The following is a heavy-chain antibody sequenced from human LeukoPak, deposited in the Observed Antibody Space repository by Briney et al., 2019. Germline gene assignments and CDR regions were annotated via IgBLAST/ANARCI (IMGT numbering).Heavy chain of an antibody. CDR3: ARISAVEMATIPFDY. J-gene: IGHJ4*01. Sequence: SETLSVTCTLSGYSLSRGLYWAWIPQPPGKGLEGIGIYHNIGVVNYNPSPKRPVTTSVDTANNPFSLNLSSATAADTAVYYCARISAVEMATIPFDYWGHGTLVTVSS. CDR2: YHNIGVV. D-gene: IGHD5-24*01. CDR1: GYSLSRGLY. V-gene: IGHV4-38-2*02.